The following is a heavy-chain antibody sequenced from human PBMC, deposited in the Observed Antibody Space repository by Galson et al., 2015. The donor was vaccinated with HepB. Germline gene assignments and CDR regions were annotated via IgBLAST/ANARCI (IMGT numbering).Heavy chain of an antibody. CDR2: MSSSTNYI. J-gene: IGHJ6*02. D-gene: IGHD2-2*01. Sequence: LRLSCAASGSVLSSYSMNWVRQAPGKGLEWVSSMSSSTNYIYYADSVKGRFTVSIDNAKNSLFLQMNSLRAEDTAVYYCATNTPAAVMRASGMDVWGQGTAVTVSS. V-gene: IGHV3-21*01. CDR3: ATNTPAAVMRASGMDV. CDR1: GSVLSSYS.